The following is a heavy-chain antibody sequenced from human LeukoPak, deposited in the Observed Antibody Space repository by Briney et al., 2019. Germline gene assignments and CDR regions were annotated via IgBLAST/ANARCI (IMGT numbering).Heavy chain of an antibody. CDR2: IKQDGSEK. CDR3: ATTSGTYYYDSSGYYASVQGLFDY. CDR1: GFNFYCYN. Sequence: GGSLRLSCAASGFNFYCYNMAWVRQAPGKGLEWVANIKQDGSEKYYVDSVKGRFTISRDNAKNSLYLQMNSLRAEDTAVYYCATTSGTYYYDSSGYYASVQGLFDYWGQGTLVTVSS. D-gene: IGHD3-22*01. J-gene: IGHJ4*02. V-gene: IGHV3-7*01.